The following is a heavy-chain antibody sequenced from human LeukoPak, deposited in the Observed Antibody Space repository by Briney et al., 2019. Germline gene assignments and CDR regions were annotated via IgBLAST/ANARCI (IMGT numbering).Heavy chain of an antibody. Sequence: GGSLRLSCAASGFTFSSYAMGWVRQAPGKGLEWVSTVNESGGRTYYADSVKGRFTMPRDNSRNTLNLQMNSLRAEDAAIYYCVKEGRPNSGSGFFDYWGQGTRVTVSS. D-gene: IGHD3-10*01. CDR3: VKEGRPNSGSGFFDY. V-gene: IGHV3-23*01. J-gene: IGHJ4*02. CDR1: GFTFSSYA. CDR2: VNESGGRT.